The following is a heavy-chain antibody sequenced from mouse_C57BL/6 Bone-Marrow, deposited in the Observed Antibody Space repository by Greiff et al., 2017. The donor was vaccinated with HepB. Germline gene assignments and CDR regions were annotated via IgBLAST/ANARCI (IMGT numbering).Heavy chain of an antibody. J-gene: IGHJ2*01. CDR3: ARDRKGYFDY. CDR1: GFTFSDFY. V-gene: IGHV7-1*01. Sequence: DVKLVESGGGLVQSGRSLRLSCATSGFTFSDFYMEWVRQAPGKGLEWIAASRNKANDYTTEYSASVKGRFIVSRDTSQSILYLQMNALRAEDTAIYYCARDRKGYFDYWGQGTTLTVSS. CDR2: SRNKANDYTT.